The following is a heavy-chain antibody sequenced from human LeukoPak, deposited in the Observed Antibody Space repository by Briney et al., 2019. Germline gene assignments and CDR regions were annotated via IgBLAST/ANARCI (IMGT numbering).Heavy chain of an antibody. Sequence: ASVKVSCKASGYTFTSYYMHWVRQAPGQGLEWMGIINPSGGSTSYAQKFQGRVTMTRDMSTSTVYMELSSLRSEDTAVYDCARATSSSSSSDYFDYWGQGTLVTVSS. V-gene: IGHV1-46*01. CDR2: INPSGGST. CDR3: ARATSSSSSSDYFDY. D-gene: IGHD6-6*01. CDR1: GYTFTSYY. J-gene: IGHJ4*02.